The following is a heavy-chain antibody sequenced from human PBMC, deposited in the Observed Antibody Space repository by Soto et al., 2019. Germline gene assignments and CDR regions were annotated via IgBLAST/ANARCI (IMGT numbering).Heavy chain of an antibody. CDR1: GFTFSSYS. Sequence: GGSLRLSCASSGFTFSSYSMNLVRQAPGKGLEWVSSISSSSSYIYYADSVKGRFTISRDNAKNSLYLQMNSLRAEDTAVYYCARTYCSSTSCYDDAFDIWGQGTMVTVSS. V-gene: IGHV3-21*01. CDR3: ARTYCSSTSCYDDAFDI. CDR2: ISSSSSYI. J-gene: IGHJ3*02. D-gene: IGHD2-2*01.